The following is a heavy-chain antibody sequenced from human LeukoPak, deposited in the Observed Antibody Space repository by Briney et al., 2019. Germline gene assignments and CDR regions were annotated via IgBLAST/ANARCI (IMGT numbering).Heavy chain of an antibody. CDR1: GFTFSNHA. D-gene: IGHD6-19*01. V-gene: IGHV3-23*01. Sequence: PGGSLRLSCAASGFTFSNHAMNWVRQAPGKGLEWVSGISGSGSNTYYADSVKGRFTISRDNSWNTLYLQMNSLRAEDTAVYYCAKLYSSDWSTNWIDPWGQGTLVTVSS. J-gene: IGHJ5*02. CDR3: AKLYSSDWSTNWIDP. CDR2: ISGSGSNT.